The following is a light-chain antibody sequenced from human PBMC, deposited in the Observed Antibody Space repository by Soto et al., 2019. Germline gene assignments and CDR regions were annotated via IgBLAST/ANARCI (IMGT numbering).Light chain of an antibody. CDR1: SSDIGGYNY. Sequence: QSALTQPPSASGSPGQSVTISCTGTSSDIGGYNYVSWYQQHPGKAPKLMVYEVSKRPSGVHDRFSGSKSGNTASLTVSGLQAEDEAEYYCSSYAGSNNFVVFGGGTKVTVL. V-gene: IGLV2-8*01. CDR3: SSYAGSNNFVV. J-gene: IGLJ2*01. CDR2: EVS.